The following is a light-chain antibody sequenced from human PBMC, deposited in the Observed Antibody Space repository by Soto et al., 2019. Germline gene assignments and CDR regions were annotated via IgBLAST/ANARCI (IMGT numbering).Light chain of an antibody. Sequence: QPVLTQPPSASGTPGQSVTISCSGSSSNIGSNTVNWYQQLPGTAPKLLIYSNTHRPSGVPDRFSGSKSGTSASLAISGLQSEDEADYYCAAWDDSLNTYVFGTGTQLTVL. V-gene: IGLV1-44*01. CDR1: SSNIGSNT. CDR2: SNT. CDR3: AAWDDSLNTYV. J-gene: IGLJ1*01.